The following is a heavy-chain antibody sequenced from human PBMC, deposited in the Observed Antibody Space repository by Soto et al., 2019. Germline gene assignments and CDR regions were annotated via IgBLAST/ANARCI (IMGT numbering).Heavy chain of an antibody. J-gene: IGHJ5*02. Sequence: QVHLVQSGVEVKTPGASVKVSCQASGYTFFTYDISWVRQAPGQGLEWRGWISTYSGDTKYAQKFQGRVTMTTDTSTTPAYLELSSLRSDDTAVYYCARHHGPTTSETWFDPWGQGTLVTVSS. CDR3: ARHHGPTTSETWFDP. D-gene: IGHD5-12*01. CDR1: GYTFFTYD. CDR2: ISTYSGDT. V-gene: IGHV1-18*01.